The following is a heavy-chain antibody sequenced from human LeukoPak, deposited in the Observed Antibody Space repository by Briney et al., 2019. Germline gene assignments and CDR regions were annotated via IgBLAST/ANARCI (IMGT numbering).Heavy chain of an antibody. CDR2: ISGSGDRT. J-gene: IGHJ4*02. D-gene: IGHD6-13*01. Sequence: HTGGSLRLSCAASGFTFDDYGMSWVRQAPGKGPEWVSAISGSGDRTDYADSVRGRFTISRDNSKSTLYLQMNSLRVEDTAIYYCAIREPIGYWGQGSLVTVSP. V-gene: IGHV3-23*01. CDR3: AIREPIGY. CDR1: GFTFDDYG.